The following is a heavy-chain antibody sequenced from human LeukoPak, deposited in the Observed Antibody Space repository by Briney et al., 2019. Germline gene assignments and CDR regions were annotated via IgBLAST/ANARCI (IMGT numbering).Heavy chain of an antibody. Sequence: LVKVSCKASGGTFRSYAISWVRQAPGQGLEWMGGIIPIFGTANYAQKFQGRVTITTDESTSTAYMELSSLRSEDTAVYYCARGPYDSSGYYPDYYYYYMDVWGKGTTVTVSS. D-gene: IGHD3-22*01. CDR3: ARGPYDSSGYYPDYYYYYMDV. V-gene: IGHV1-69*05. CDR2: IIPIFGTA. J-gene: IGHJ6*03. CDR1: GGTFRSYA.